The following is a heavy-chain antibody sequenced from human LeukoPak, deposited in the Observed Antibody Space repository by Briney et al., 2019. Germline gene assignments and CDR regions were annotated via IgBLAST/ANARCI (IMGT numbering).Heavy chain of an antibody. CDR1: GYTFTGYY. J-gene: IGHJ4*02. CDR2: ISAYNGNT. Sequence: ASVTVSCKASGYTFTGYYMHWVRQAPGQGLEWMGWISAYNGNTNYAQKLQGRVTMTTDTSTSTAYMELRSLRSDDTAVYYRARDLGAPGYYFDYWGQGTLVTVSS. V-gene: IGHV1-18*04. CDR3: ARDLGAPGYYFDY.